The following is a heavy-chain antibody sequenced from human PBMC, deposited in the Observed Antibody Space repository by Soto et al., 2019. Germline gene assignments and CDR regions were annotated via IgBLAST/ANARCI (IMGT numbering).Heavy chain of an antibody. Sequence: SVKVSCKASGGTFSSYAISWVRQAPGQGLEWMGGIIPIFGTANYAQKFQGRVTITADESTSTAYMELSSLRSEDTAVSYCARAGPSFYYDSSGYYLGDDAFDTWGQ. D-gene: IGHD3-22*01. CDR3: ARAGPSFYYDSSGYYLGDDAFDT. V-gene: IGHV1-69*13. CDR2: IIPIFGTA. J-gene: IGHJ3*02. CDR1: GGTFSSYA.